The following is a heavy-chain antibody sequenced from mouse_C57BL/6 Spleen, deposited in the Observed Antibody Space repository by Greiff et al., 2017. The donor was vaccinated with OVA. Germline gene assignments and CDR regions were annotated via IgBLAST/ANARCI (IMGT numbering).Heavy chain of an antibody. D-gene: IGHD1-1*01. CDR3: ARSTPYYTFGY. J-gene: IGHJ2*01. CDR2: IDPSDSYT. V-gene: IGHV1-69*01. CDR1: GYTFTSYW. Sequence: QVQLQQPGAELVMPGASVKLSCKASGYTFTSYWMHWVKQRPGQGLEWIGEIDPSDSYTNYNQKFKGKSTLTVDKSSSTAYMQLSSLTSEDSAVYYCARSTPYYTFGYWGQGTTLTVSS.